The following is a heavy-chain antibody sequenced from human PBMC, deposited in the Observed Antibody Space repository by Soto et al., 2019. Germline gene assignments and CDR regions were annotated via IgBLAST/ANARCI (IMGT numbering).Heavy chain of an antibody. D-gene: IGHD6-19*01. V-gene: IGHV3-33*06. J-gene: IGHJ5*02. CDR1: GFIFSSYG. CDR3: AKYIAVAPGWLDP. CDR2: IWYDGSNT. Sequence: GGSLRLSCAASGFIFSSYGMHWVRQAPGKGLEWVAGIWYDGSNTFYSDAVKGRFSISRDNSKNTVDLQMNSLRAEGTAVYYCAKYIAVAPGWLDPWGQGIPVTVSS.